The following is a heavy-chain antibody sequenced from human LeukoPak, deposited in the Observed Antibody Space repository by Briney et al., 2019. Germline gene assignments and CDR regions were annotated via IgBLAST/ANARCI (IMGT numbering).Heavy chain of an antibody. CDR1: GFIFSSNA. Sequence: GGSLRFSCAVSGFIFSSNAMHWVRQAPGEGLEWVAVISTDGRDKHHADSVKGRFTISRDNSKNTLFLQMNSLRVEDTAIYYCARDLKAAADYYFDYWGQGTLVTVSS. D-gene: IGHD6-13*01. V-gene: IGHV3-30*01. CDR2: ISTDGRDK. CDR3: ARDLKAAADYYFDY. J-gene: IGHJ4*02.